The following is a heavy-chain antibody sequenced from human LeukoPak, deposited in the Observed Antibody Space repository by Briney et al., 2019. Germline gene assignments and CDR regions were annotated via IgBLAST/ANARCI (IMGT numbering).Heavy chain of an antibody. CDR1: GYSFTSYW. V-gene: IGHV5-51*01. CDR3: ARSPVVAARGYYFDY. CDR2: IYPGDSDT. J-gene: IGHJ4*02. D-gene: IGHD2-15*01. Sequence: GESLKISXKGSGYSFTSYWIGWVRQMPGKGLEWMGIIYPGDSDTRYSPSFQGQVTISADKSISTAYLQWSSLKASDTAMYYCARSPVVAARGYYFDYWGQGTLVTVSS.